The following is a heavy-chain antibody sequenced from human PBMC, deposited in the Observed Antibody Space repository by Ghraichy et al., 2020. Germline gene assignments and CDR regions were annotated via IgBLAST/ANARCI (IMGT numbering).Heavy chain of an antibody. CDR1: GGSISSYY. CDR2: IYYNGRS. V-gene: IGHV4-59*01. D-gene: IGHD3-22*01. J-gene: IGHJ4*02. CDR3: ARATYYSESNGYSPDYFDS. Sequence: SQTLSLTCTVSGGSISSYYWSWIRQPPGKGLEWIGYIYYNGRSGYNPSLKSRVTISTDTSKNQFSLKLSSVTAADTAVYYCARATYYSESNGYSPDYFDSWGQGTRVTGSA.